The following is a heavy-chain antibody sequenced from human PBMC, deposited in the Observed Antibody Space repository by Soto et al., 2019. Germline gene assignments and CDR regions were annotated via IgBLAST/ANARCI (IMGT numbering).Heavy chain of an antibody. Sequence: QGQLLQSGAEVKKPGASVKVSCKTSGYSFTDYKLHWVRQAPGQGLEWMGWVDPNGGGSNSAQKFQGSVTMTWDTXXTTAYLDLTRLTTNDTATYFCATWVDYGDFEGFDFWGRGALGTVSS. CDR2: VDPNGGGS. J-gene: IGHJ4*02. CDR3: ATWVDYGDFEGFDF. V-gene: IGHV1-2*04. D-gene: IGHD4-17*01. CDR1: GYSFTDYK.